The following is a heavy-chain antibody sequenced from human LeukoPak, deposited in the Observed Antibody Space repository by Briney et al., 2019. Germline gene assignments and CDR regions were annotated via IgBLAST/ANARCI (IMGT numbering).Heavy chain of an antibody. V-gene: IGHV4-61*05. D-gene: IGHD6-13*01. CDR2: IYYSGST. Sequence: SETLSLTCTVSGGSISSSSYYWGWIRQPPGKGLEWIGYIYYSGSTNYNPSLKSRVTISVDTSKNQFSLKLSSVTAADTAVYYCARAAAGTGGLDYWGQGTLVTVSS. CDR3: ARAAAGTGGLDY. CDR1: GGSISSSSYY. J-gene: IGHJ4*02.